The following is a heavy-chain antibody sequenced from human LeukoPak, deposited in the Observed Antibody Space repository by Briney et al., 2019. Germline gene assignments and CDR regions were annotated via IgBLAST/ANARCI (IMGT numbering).Heavy chain of an antibody. CDR3: ARVSWFPGTSYYYMDA. D-gene: IGHD1-1*01. CDR1: GGSTSSYY. V-gene: IGHV4-59*01. CDR2: IHYSGST. J-gene: IGHJ6*03. Sequence: SETLSLTCTVSGGSTSSYYWSWIRQPPGKGLLWIGYIHYSGSTNYNPSLKSRVTVSVDTSNNHFSLNLRSVTAADTAVYYCARVSWFPGTSYYYMDAWGKGTTVTVSS.